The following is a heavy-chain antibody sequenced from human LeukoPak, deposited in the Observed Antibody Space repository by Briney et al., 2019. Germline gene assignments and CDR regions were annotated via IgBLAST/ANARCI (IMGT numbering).Heavy chain of an antibody. CDR2: ISSSSSYT. CDR1: GFTFSDYY. V-gene: IGHV3-11*06. Sequence: GGSLRLSCAASGFTFSDYYMSWIRQAPGKGLEWVSYISSSSSYTNYADSVKGRFTISRDNAKNSLYLQMNSLRAEDTAVYYCASAPGGCHFPSYFDYWGQGTLVTVSS. D-gene: IGHD2/OR15-2a*01. CDR3: ASAPGGCHFPSYFDY. J-gene: IGHJ4*02.